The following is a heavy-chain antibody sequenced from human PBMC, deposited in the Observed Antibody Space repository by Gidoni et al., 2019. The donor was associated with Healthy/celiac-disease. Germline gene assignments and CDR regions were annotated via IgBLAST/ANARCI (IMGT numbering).Heavy chain of an antibody. CDR1: GFTFSSYS. CDR3: ARDSLGATTFY. CDR2: ISSSSIYI. J-gene: IGHJ4*02. Sequence: EVQLVESGGGLVKPGGSLRLSCAASGFTFSSYSMNWVRQAPGKGLEWVSSISSSSIYIYYADSVKGRFTISRDNAKNSLYLQMNSLRAEDTAVYYCARDSLGATTFYWGQGTLVTVSS. V-gene: IGHV3-21*01. D-gene: IGHD1-26*01.